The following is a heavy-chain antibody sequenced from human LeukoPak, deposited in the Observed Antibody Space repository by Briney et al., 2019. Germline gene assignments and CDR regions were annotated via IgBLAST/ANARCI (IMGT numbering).Heavy chain of an antibody. Sequence: ASVKVSCKASGYTFTSYGISWVRQAPGQGLEWMGWISAYNGNTNYAQKLQGRVTMTTDTSTSTAYMELRSLRSDDTAMYYCARAGLYYYGSGSYSPFDYWGQGTLVTVSS. CDR3: ARAGLYYYGSGSYSPFDY. J-gene: IGHJ4*02. CDR1: GYTFTSYG. V-gene: IGHV1-18*01. CDR2: ISAYNGNT. D-gene: IGHD3-10*01.